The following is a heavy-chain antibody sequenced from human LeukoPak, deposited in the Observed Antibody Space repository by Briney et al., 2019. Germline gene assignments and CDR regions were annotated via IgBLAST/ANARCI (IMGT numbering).Heavy chain of an antibody. V-gene: IGHV3-21*01. CDR1: GFTFSSYS. Sequence: GGSLRLSCAASGFTFSSYSMNWVRQAPGKGLEWVSSISSSSSYIYYADSVKGRFTISRDSAKNSLYLQMNSLRAEDTAVYYCARDPAVWRYCSGGSCYPTPHFDYWGQGTLVTVSS. D-gene: IGHD2-15*01. CDR2: ISSSSSYI. J-gene: IGHJ4*02. CDR3: ARDPAVWRYCSGGSCYPTPHFDY.